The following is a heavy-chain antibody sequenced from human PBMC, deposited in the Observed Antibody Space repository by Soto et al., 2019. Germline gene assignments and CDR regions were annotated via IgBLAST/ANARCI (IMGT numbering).Heavy chain of an antibody. CDR3: ARVEPHYYDSSGPLSP. Sequence: ASVKVSCKGSGYTFNNYGITWVRQAPGQGLEWMGWISVYYGITDYVQKFQGRVTMTTDTSTSTAYMELRSLRSDDTAIYYCARVEPHYYDSSGPLSPWGQGTLVTVSS. CDR1: GYTFNNYG. V-gene: IGHV1-18*01. CDR2: ISVYYGIT. D-gene: IGHD3-22*01. J-gene: IGHJ5*02.